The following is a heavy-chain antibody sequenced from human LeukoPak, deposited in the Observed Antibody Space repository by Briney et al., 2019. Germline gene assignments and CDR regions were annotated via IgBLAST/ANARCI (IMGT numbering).Heavy chain of an antibody. CDR3: ASRRSGWYSRLYYYYGMDV. CDR2: INHSGST. D-gene: IGHD6-19*01. CDR1: GGSFSGYY. V-gene: IGHV4-34*01. Sequence: SETLSLTCAVYGGSFSGYYWSWIRQPPGKGLEWIGEINHSGSTNYNPSLKSRVTISVDTSKNQFSLKLSSVTAADTAVYYCASRRSGWYSRLYYYYGMDVWGQGTTVTVSS. J-gene: IGHJ6*02.